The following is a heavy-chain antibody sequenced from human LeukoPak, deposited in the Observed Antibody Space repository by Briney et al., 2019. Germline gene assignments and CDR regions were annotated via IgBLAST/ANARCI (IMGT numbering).Heavy chain of an antibody. CDR2: IYYSGST. V-gene: IGHV4-59*01. J-gene: IGHJ4*02. CDR1: GGSFSGYY. D-gene: IGHD6-6*01. Sequence: SETLSLTCAVYGGSFSGYYWSWIRQPPGKGLEWIGYIYYSGSTNYNPSLKSRVTISVDTSKNRFSLKLSSVTAADTAVYYCARTKYSNHPFDYWGQGTLVTVSS. CDR3: ARTKYSNHPFDY.